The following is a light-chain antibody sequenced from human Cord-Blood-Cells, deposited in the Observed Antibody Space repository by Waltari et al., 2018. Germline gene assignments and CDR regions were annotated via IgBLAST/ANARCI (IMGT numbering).Light chain of an antibody. Sequence: QSALTPPPSASGSPGQSVTISCTGTSRDAGGYNYVSSYQKHPGKAPKLMIYEVSKRPSGVPDRFSGSKSGNTASLTVSGLQAEDEADYYCSSYAGSNNLGVFGGGTKLTVL. J-gene: IGLJ2*01. CDR1: SRDAGGYNY. CDR2: EVS. CDR3: SSYAGSNNLGV. V-gene: IGLV2-8*01.